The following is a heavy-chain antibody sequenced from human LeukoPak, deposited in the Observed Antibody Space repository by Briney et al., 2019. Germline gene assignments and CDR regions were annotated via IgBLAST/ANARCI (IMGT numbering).Heavy chain of an antibody. CDR1: GYTFSNYW. V-gene: IGHV5-51*01. CDR2: IYPGDSDT. D-gene: IGHD6-6*01. CDR3: ARVPYSISSMDY. J-gene: IGHJ4*02. Sequence: GEPLKISCKSSGYTFSNYWIGWVRQMPGKCLKLMGIIYPGDSDTRYSPSFEGQVSISADKSISTAYLQWSSLKASDTAMYYCARVPYSISSMDYWGQGTLVTVSS.